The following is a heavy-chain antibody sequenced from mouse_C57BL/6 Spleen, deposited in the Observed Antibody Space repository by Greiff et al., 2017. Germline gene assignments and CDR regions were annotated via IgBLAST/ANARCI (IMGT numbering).Heavy chain of an antibody. CDR1: GYAFSSSW. Sequence: VKLLESGPELVKPGASVKISCKASGYAFSSSWMNWVKQRPGKGLEWIGRIYPGDGDTNYNGKFKGKATLTADKASSTAYMQLSSLTSEDSAVYFCARFDYGSRDYAMDYWGQGTSVTVSS. D-gene: IGHD1-1*01. V-gene: IGHV1-82*01. J-gene: IGHJ4*01. CDR3: ARFDYGSRDYAMDY. CDR2: IYPGDGDT.